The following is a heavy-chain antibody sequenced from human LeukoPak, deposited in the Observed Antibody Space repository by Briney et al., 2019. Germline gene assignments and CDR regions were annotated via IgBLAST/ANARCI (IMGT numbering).Heavy chain of an antibody. Sequence: GGSLRLSCAASGFTFSSYGMHWVRQAPGKGLEWVAVISYDGSNKYYADSVKGRFTISRDNSKNTLYLQMNSLRAEDTAVYYCARAQGRGGGSHWFDPWGQGTLVTVSS. V-gene: IGHV3-30*03. CDR1: GFTFSSYG. CDR2: ISYDGSNK. D-gene: IGHD2-15*01. CDR3: ARAQGRGGGSHWFDP. J-gene: IGHJ5*02.